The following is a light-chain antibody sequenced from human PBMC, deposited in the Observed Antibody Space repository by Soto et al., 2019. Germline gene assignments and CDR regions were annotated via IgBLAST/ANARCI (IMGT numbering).Light chain of an antibody. CDR3: QSFDSSLSGSI. CDR2: GNN. Sequence: QPVLTQPPSVSGAPGQRVTISCTGSSSNIGAGYDVHWYQQLPGTAPKFLIYGNNNRPSGVPDRFSGSKSGTSASLAITGLQADDEADYYCQSFDSSLSGSIFGGGTKLTVL. J-gene: IGLJ2*01. CDR1: SSNIGAGYD. V-gene: IGLV1-40*01.